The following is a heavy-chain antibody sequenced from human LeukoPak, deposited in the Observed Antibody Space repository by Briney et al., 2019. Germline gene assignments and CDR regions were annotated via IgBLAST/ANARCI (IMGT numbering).Heavy chain of an antibody. CDR3: ARASYYYDSSGYSYYFDY. D-gene: IGHD3-22*01. CDR2: INPNSGGT. J-gene: IGHJ4*02. Sequence: ASAKVSCKASGYTFTGYYMHWVRQAPGQGLEWMGRINPNSGGTNYAQKFQGRVTMTRDTSISTAYMELSRLRSDDTAVYYCARASYYYDSSGYSYYFDYWGQGTLVTVSS. V-gene: IGHV1-2*06. CDR1: GYTFTGYY.